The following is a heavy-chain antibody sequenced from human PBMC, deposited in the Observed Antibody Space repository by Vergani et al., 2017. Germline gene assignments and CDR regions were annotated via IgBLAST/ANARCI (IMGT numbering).Heavy chain of an antibody. D-gene: IGHD3-22*01. CDR1: GFTLGDYA. J-gene: IGHJ4*02. Sequence: EVHLVESGGGLVQPGRSLRLSCSGSGFTLGDYAMTWVRQAPGKGLEWVGRVRSKTDGGTTDYVAPVKGRFTISRDDSKNTLYLQMDSLKTEDTAVYYCTTASHYDSSGFRGDWGQGTLVTVSS. CDR2: VRSKTDGGTT. CDR3: TTASHYDSSGFRGD. V-gene: IGHV3-15*01.